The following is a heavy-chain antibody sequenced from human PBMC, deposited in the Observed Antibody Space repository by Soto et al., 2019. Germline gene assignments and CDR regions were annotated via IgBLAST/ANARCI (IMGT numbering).Heavy chain of an antibody. D-gene: IGHD4-17*01. CDR2: IIPIFGTA. Sequence: QVQLVQSGAEVKKPGSSVKVSCKASGGTFSSYAISWVRQAPGQGLEWMGGIIPIFGTANYAQKFQGRVTITAXXSXSXXYMELSSLRSEDTAVYYCARHPPGDYEYYYYGMDVWGQGTTVTVSS. CDR3: ARHPPGDYEYYYYGMDV. J-gene: IGHJ6*02. V-gene: IGHV1-69*12. CDR1: GGTFSSYA.